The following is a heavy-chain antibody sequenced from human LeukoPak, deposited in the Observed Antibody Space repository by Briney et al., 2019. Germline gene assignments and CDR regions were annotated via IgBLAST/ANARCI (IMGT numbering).Heavy chain of an antibody. Sequence: ASVKVSCKASGGTFSSYAISRVRQAPGQGLEWMGRIIPILGIANYAQKFQGRVTITADKSTSTAYMELSSLRSEDTAVYYCARGLAYCGGDCPFDYWGQGTLVTVSS. CDR1: GGTFSSYA. D-gene: IGHD2-21*02. J-gene: IGHJ4*02. V-gene: IGHV1-69*04. CDR3: ARGLAYCGGDCPFDY. CDR2: IIPILGIA.